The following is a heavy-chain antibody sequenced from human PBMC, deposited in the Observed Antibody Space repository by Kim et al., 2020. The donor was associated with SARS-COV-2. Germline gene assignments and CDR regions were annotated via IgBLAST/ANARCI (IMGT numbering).Heavy chain of an antibody. CDR2: IYPGDSDT. CDR3: ARQNPLGVVGDKDAFDI. J-gene: IGHJ3*02. CDR1: GYSFTSYW. D-gene: IGHD1-26*01. Sequence: GESLKISCKGSGYSFTSYWIGWVRQMPGKGLEWMGIIYPGDSDTRYSPSFQGQVTISADKSISTAYLQWSSLKASDTAMYYCARQNPLGVVGDKDAFDIWGQGTMVTVSS. V-gene: IGHV5-51*01.